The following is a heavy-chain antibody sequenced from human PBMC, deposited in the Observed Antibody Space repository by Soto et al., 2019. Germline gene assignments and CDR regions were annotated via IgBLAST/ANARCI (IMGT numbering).Heavy chain of an antibody. CDR1: GLPVSTNY. V-gene: IGHV3-23*01. Sequence: GGSLRLSCVVSGLPVSTNYMSWVRQAPGKGLEWVSAISASGGSTYYADSVKGRFTISRDNSKNTLYLQMNSLRAEDTAVYYCAKGSGNSPTPYYGPDYWGQGTLVTVSS. D-gene: IGHD3-3*01. CDR3: AKGSGNSPTPYYGPDY. CDR2: ISASGGST. J-gene: IGHJ4*01.